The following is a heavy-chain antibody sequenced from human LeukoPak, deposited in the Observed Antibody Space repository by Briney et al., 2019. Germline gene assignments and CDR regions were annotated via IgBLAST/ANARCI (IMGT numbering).Heavy chain of an antibody. D-gene: IGHD5-18*01. V-gene: IGHV4-39*07. Sequence: SGTLSLTCTVSGGSISSSSYYWGWIRQPPGKGLEWIGSIYYSGSTYYNPSLKSRVTISVDTSKNQFSLKLSSVTAADTAVYYCARVTRDTAMGTYFDYWGQGTLVTVSS. J-gene: IGHJ4*02. CDR2: IYYSGST. CDR1: GGSISSSSYY. CDR3: ARVTRDTAMGTYFDY.